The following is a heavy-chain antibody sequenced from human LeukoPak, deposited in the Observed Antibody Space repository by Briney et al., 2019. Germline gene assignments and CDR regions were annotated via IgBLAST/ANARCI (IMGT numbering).Heavy chain of an antibody. D-gene: IGHD3-22*01. CDR1: GYTFTSYG. Sequence: ASVKVSCKASGYTFTSYGISWVRQAPGQGLEWMGWISAYNGNTNYAQKLQGRVAMTTDTSTSTAYMELRSLRSDDTAVYYCARFNYYDRDYNWFDPWGQGTLVTVSS. V-gene: IGHV1-18*01. CDR2: ISAYNGNT. J-gene: IGHJ5*02. CDR3: ARFNYYDRDYNWFDP.